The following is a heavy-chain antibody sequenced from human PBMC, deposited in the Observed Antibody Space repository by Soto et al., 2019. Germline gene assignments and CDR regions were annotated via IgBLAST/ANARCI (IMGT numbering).Heavy chain of an antibody. J-gene: IGHJ4*02. D-gene: IGHD3-3*01. CDR3: ARGKAADYDSPFWY. Sequence: QVPLVQSGAEVKKPGASVKVSCKASGYTFTGYYMHWVRQAPGQGLEWMGRTNPNSGATNYAQKLPGRVTMTRNNSLSTAYMELSRLRSDDKAVYYRARGKAADYDSPFWYWGQETPVTFSS. CDR2: TNPNSGAT. CDR1: GYTFTGYY. V-gene: IGHV1-2*06.